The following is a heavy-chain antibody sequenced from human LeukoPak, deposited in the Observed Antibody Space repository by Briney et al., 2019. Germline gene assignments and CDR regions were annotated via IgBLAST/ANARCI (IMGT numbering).Heavy chain of an antibody. Sequence: PGGSLRLSCAASGFTFNNAWMSCVRQAPGKGLEWVGRIRSKTDGGSIEYGAPVKGRFTISRDDSKNTLDLQMNSLTTEDTAVYYCTTGKVLWGPGTLVTVSS. D-gene: IGHD4/OR15-4a*01. CDR3: TTGKVL. J-gene: IGHJ4*02. CDR2: IRSKTDGGSI. V-gene: IGHV3-15*01. CDR1: GFTFNNAW.